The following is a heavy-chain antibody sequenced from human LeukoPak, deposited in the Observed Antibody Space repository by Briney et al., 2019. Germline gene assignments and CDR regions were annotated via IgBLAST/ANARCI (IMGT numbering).Heavy chain of an antibody. CDR2: TYNTYT. CDR3: ARALAQGGSFDLYYFDS. D-gene: IGHD3-9*01. Sequence: ASVKVSCKTSGYSSTTYGLSWVRQSPGQGLEWMRWTYNTYTHYAETFRDRLTMTTDTSTSTSYLELRSLRSDDTAVYYCARALAQGGSFDLYYFDSWGQGSLVTVSS. V-gene: IGHV1-18*01. CDR1: GYSSTTYG. J-gene: IGHJ4*02.